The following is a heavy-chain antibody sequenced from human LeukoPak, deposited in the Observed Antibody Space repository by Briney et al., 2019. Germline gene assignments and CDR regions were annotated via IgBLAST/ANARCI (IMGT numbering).Heavy chain of an antibody. D-gene: IGHD4-17*01. V-gene: IGHV3-30*04. CDR2: ISYDGSNK. J-gene: IGHJ6*04. Sequence: GRSLRLSCAASGFTFSSYAMYWLRQAPGKGLEWVAVISYDGSNKYYADSVKGRFTISRDNSKNTLYLQMNSLRAEDTAVYYCASSLYGEDYYYYGMDVWGKGTTVTVSS. CDR3: ASSLYGEDYYYYGMDV. CDR1: GFTFSSYA.